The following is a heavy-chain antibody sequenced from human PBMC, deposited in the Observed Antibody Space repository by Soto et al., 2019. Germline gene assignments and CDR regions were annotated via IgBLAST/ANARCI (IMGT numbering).Heavy chain of an antibody. V-gene: IGHV4-31*02. CDR1: GGSIGSRDYY. CDR2: IYYNGNT. D-gene: IGHD3-10*01. CDR3: ARDKGGAALKGSGMDV. Sequence: QVQVQESGPGLVKPSQTLSLKCSVYGGSIGSRDYYWSWIRQHPEKGLEWIGSIYYNGNTDYNPSLRGRPTMSLDTSMNEFSLKLTSVTAADTAVYYCARDKGGAALKGSGMDVWGQGTAVTVS. J-gene: IGHJ6*02.